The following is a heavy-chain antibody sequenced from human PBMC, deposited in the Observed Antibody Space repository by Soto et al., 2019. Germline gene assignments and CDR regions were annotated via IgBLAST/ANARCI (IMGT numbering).Heavy chain of an antibody. D-gene: IGHD5-12*01. Sequence: QVQLVQSGAEVKKPGASVKVSCKASGYNFTNYYMHWVRQAPGQGLEWMGIVNPNGGGTSYAQKCQGRVTMTRGTSTSTVYMELTGLRSEDTAMYYCARGGEWLQFDYWGQGTLVTVSS. V-gene: IGHV1-46*01. J-gene: IGHJ4*02. CDR1: GYNFTNYY. CDR2: VNPNGGGT. CDR3: ARGGEWLQFDY.